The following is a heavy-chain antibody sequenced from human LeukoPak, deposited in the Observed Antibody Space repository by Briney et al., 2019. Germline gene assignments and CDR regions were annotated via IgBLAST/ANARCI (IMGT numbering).Heavy chain of an antibody. CDR2: TYYRSKGYN. D-gene: IGHD6-13*01. J-gene: IGHJ3*02. Sequence: SQTLSLTCAISGDIVSSNSAAWNWIRQSPSRGLEWLGRTYYRSKGYNDYAVSVKIRITINPDKSNNQSSLQLNSMPPDDSAVYSCATSRDSSSLDWAFDIWGQGTMVTVSS. CDR1: GDIVSSNSAA. V-gene: IGHV6-1*01. CDR3: ATSRDSSSLDWAFDI.